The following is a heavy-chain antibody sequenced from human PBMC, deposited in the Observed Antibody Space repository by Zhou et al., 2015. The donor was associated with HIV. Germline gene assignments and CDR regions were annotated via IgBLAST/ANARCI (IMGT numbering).Heavy chain of an antibody. CDR1: GGTFSSYA. Sequence: QVQLVQSGAEVKKPGSSVKVSCKASGGTFSSYAISWVRQAPGQGLEWMGGIIPIFGTANYAQKFQGRVTITADESTSAAYMDLSSLTSEDTAVYYCARSFGGYDGYWYFDLWGRGTLVIVSS. CDR3: ARSFGGYDGYWYFDL. D-gene: IGHD5-12*01. V-gene: IGHV1-69*01. CDR2: IIPIFGTA. J-gene: IGHJ2*01.